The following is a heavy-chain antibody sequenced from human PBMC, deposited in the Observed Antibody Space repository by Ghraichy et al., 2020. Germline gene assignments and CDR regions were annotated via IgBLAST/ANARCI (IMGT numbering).Heavy chain of an antibody. D-gene: IGHD4-23*01. V-gene: IGHV4-4*07. Sequence: SETLSLTCTVSGDSISSYYGSWIRQPAGKGLEWIGRIYNVGITNYNPALKSRVTMSVDTSKNQYSLKLTSVTAADTAVYYCAANYGVNSYLDPWGQGTLVTVSS. CDR2: IYNVGIT. CDR3: AANYGVNSYLDP. CDR1: GDSISSYY. J-gene: IGHJ5*02.